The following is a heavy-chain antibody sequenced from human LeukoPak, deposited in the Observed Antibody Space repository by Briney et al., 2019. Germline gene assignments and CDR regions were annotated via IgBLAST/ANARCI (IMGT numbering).Heavy chain of an antibody. Sequence: PSETLSLTCTVSGGSISSGDYSWSWIRQPPGKGLEWIGYIYHSGSTYYNPSLKSRVTISVDRSKNQFSLKLSSVTAADTAVYYCASSGSSRFRGWFDPWGQGTLVTVSS. J-gene: IGHJ5*02. CDR3: ASSGSSRFRGWFDP. CDR1: GGSISSGDYS. CDR2: IYHSGST. V-gene: IGHV4-30-2*01. D-gene: IGHD6-13*01.